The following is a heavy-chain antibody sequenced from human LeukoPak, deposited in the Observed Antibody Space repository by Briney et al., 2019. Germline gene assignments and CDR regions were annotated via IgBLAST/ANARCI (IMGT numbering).Heavy chain of an antibody. CDR2: INPNSGGT. D-gene: IGHD2/OR15-2a*01. Sequence: GASVKVSCKASGYTFTGYYMHWVRQAPGQGLEWMGWINPNSGGTNYAQKFQGRVTMTRDTSISTAYMELSRLRSDDTAVYYCAAFLGSLSPDAFDIWGQGTMVTVSS. CDR1: GYTFTGYY. CDR3: AAFLGSLSPDAFDI. J-gene: IGHJ3*02. V-gene: IGHV1-2*02.